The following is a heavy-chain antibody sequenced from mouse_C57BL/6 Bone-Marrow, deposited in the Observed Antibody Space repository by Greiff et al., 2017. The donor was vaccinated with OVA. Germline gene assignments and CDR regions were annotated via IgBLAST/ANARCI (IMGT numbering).Heavy chain of an antibody. Sequence: VQLVESGAELVKPGASVKMSCKASGYTFTTYPIEWMKQNHGKSLEWIGNFHPYNDDTKYNEKFKGKATLTVEKSSSTVYLELSRLTSDDSAVYYCARKALRPYWYFDVWGTGTTVTVSS. CDR3: ARKALRPYWYFDV. D-gene: IGHD1-2*01. CDR1: GYTFTTYP. V-gene: IGHV1-47*01. J-gene: IGHJ1*03. CDR2: FHPYNDDT.